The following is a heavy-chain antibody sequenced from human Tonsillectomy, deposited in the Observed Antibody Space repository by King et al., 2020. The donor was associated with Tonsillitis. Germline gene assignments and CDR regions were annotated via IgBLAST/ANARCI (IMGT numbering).Heavy chain of an antibody. J-gene: IGHJ4*02. D-gene: IGHD2-2*01. CDR2: IYHSGST. CDR1: GYSISSGYY. V-gene: IGHV4-38-2*01. Sequence: VQLQESGPGLVKPSETLSLTCAVSGYSISSGYYWGWIRQPPGKGLEWIGSIYHSGSTYYNPSLKSRVTISVDTSKNQFSLKMRSVTPADTAVYYCARFWYSSNSCYPDYWGQGTLVTVSS. CDR3: ARFWYSSNSCYPDY.